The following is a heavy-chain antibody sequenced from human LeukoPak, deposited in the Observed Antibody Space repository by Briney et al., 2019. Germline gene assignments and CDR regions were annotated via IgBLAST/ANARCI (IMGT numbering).Heavy chain of an antibody. D-gene: IGHD5-18*01. CDR2: IYYSGST. J-gene: IGHJ6*03. CDR1: GGSISSYY. Sequence: PSETLSHTCTLSGGSISSYYWSWIRQPPGKGLKWIGYIYYSGSTNYNPSLKSRVTISVDTSKNQFSLKLSSVTAADTAVYYCARERYSGYSYGSDYYYYMDVWGKGTTVTVSS. CDR3: ARERYSGYSYGSDYYYYMDV. V-gene: IGHV4-59*01.